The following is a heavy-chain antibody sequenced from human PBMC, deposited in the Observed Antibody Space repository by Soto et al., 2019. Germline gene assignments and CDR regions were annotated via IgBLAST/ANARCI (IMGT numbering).Heavy chain of an antibody. CDR1: GGSISSGDYY. Sequence: PSETLSLTCTVSGGSISSGDYYWSWIRQPPGKGLEWIGYIYYSGSTYYNPSLKSRVTISVDTSKNQVSLKLSSVTDADTAVYYCARTATVTVTYYYYGMDVWGQGTTHTVSS. CDR3: ARTATVTVTYYYYGMDV. D-gene: IGHD4-4*01. J-gene: IGHJ6*02. V-gene: IGHV4-30-4*01. CDR2: IYYSGST.